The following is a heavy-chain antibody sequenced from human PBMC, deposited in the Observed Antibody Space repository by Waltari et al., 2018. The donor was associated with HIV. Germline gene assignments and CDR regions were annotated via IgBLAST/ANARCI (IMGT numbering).Heavy chain of an antibody. Sequence: QDHLVQSGAELKKNGASVKLSCKASGYNFTNFGINWVRQAPGQGLEWMGWFNSYNGDTKYAQKFQDRVTMTTDTSTSTAYMELRSLRSDDTAVYYCARFFPTATTTGWYLDLWGPGTLVTMSS. J-gene: IGHJ2*01. V-gene: IGHV1-18*01. D-gene: IGHD4-17*01. CDR3: ARFFPTATTTGWYLDL. CDR1: GYNFTNFG. CDR2: FNSYNGDT.